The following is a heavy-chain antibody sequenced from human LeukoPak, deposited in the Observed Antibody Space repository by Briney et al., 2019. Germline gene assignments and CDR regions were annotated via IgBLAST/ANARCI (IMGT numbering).Heavy chain of an antibody. J-gene: IGHJ4*02. CDR2: IWYDGSNK. CDR1: GFTFSSYG. Sequence: PGRSLRLSCAASGFTFSSYGMHWVRQAPGKGLEWVAVIWYDGSNKYYADSVKGRFTISRDNAKNSLYLQMNSLRAEDTAVYYCAREGAGSSWYFPHWGQGTLVTVSS. CDR3: AREGAGSSWYFPH. V-gene: IGHV3-33*01. D-gene: IGHD6-13*01.